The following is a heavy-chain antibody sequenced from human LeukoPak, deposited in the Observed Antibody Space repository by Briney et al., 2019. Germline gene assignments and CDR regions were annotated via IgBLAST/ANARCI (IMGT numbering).Heavy chain of an antibody. CDR3: AKELTRPNRPVAGLNY. V-gene: IGHV3-30*18. D-gene: IGHD6-19*01. J-gene: IGHJ4*02. CDR1: GFTFSAYG. CDR2: ISYDGSNK. Sequence: GGSLRLSCAASGFTFSAYGMHWVRQAPAKGLEGVAIISYDGSNKYYPDSVKGRFTISRDDSKNTLYLQMNSLRTEDTAVYYCAKELTRPNRPVAGLNYWGQGTLVTVSS.